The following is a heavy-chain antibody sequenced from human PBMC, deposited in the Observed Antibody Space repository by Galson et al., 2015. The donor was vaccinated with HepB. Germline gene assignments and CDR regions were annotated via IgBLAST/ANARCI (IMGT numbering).Heavy chain of an antibody. CDR1: GFTFSSYG. J-gene: IGHJ4*02. V-gene: IGHV3-33*01. CDR3: ARDLTDFWSGYYFDY. D-gene: IGHD3-3*01. Sequence: SLRLSCAASGFTFSSYGMHWVRQAPGKGLEWVAVIWYDGSNKYYADSVKGRFTISRDNSKNTLYLQMNSLRAEDTAVYYCARDLTDFWSGYYFDYWGQGTLVTVSS. CDR2: IWYDGSNK.